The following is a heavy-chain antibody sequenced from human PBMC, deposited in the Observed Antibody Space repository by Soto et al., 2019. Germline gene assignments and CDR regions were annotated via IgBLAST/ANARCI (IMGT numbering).Heavy chain of an antibody. CDR1: GGTFSSYA. Sequence: QVQLVQSGAEVKKPGSSVKVSCKASGGTFSSYAISWVRQAPGQGLEWMGGIIPIFGTANYAQKFQGRVTITADDATSTAYIELSSLRSEDTAVYYCARGGVLDDFWSGYPKPTYEYAFDIWGQGTMVTVSS. V-gene: IGHV1-69*01. CDR3: ARGGVLDDFWSGYPKPTYEYAFDI. CDR2: IIPIFGTA. J-gene: IGHJ3*02. D-gene: IGHD3-3*01.